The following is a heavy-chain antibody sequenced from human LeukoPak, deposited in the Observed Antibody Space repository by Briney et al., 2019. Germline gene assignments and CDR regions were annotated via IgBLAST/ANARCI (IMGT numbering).Heavy chain of an antibody. J-gene: IGHJ4*02. CDR2: ISWNSGSI. D-gene: IGHD6-13*01. V-gene: IGHV3-9*01. CDR3: AKTPVYSSSWYMGYYFDY. CDR1: GFTFSNYW. Sequence: GGSLRLSCAVSGFTFSNYWMNWVRQAPGKGLEWVSGISWNSGSIGYADSVKGRFTISRDNAKNSLYLQMNSLRAEDTALYYCAKTPVYSSSWYMGYYFDYWGQGTLVTVSS.